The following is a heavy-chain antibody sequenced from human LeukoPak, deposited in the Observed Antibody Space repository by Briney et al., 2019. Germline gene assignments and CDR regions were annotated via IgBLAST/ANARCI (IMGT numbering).Heavy chain of an antibody. CDR3: ASSFGSGRRDY. J-gene: IGHJ4*02. CDR1: GYTFTSYG. Sequence: ASVKVSCKASGYTFTSYGISWVRQAPGQGLEWMGWISAYNGNTDYAQKLQGRVTMTTDTSTSTAYMELRSLRSEDTAVYYCASSFGSGRRDYWGQGTLVTVSS. CDR2: ISAYNGNT. D-gene: IGHD3-10*01. V-gene: IGHV1-18*01.